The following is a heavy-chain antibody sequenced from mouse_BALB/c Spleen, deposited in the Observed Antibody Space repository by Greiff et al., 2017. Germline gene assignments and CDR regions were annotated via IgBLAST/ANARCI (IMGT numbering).Heavy chain of an antibody. CDR1: GYTFTSYW. D-gene: IGHD1-1*01. CDR3: TKGGGFYYYGSSPYYYAMDY. J-gene: IGHJ4*01. Sequence: VQLQQSGTVLARPGASVKMSCKASGYTFTSYWMHWVKQRPGQGLEWIGAIYPGNSDTSYNQKFKGKAKLTAVTSTSTAYMELSSLTNEDSAVYYCTKGGGFYYYGSSPYYYAMDYWGQGTSVTVSS. CDR2: IYPGNSDT. V-gene: IGHV1-5*01.